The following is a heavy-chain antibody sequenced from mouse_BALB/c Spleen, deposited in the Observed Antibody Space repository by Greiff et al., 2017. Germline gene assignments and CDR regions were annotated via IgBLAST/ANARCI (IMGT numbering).Heavy chain of an antibody. CDR2: ISYSGST. CDR3: ARGDYDEGEGY. V-gene: IGHV3-2*02. J-gene: IGHJ4*01. CDR1: GYSITSDYA. Sequence: EVKLVESGPGLVKPSQSLSLTCTVTGYSITSDYAWNWIRQFPGNKLEWMGYISYSGSTSYNPSLKSRISITRDTSKNQFFLQLNSVTTEDTATYYCARGDYDEGEGYWGQGTSVTVSS. D-gene: IGHD2-4*01.